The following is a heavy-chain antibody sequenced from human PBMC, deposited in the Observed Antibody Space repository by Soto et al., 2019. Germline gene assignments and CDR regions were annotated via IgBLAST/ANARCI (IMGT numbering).Heavy chain of an antibody. CDR2: ISWNSGII. J-gene: IGHJ3*01. CDR1: GFTFDDHT. D-gene: IGHD3-22*01. Sequence: DAQLVESGGGLVQPGKSLRISCVASGFTFDDHTMHWVRQAPGRGLEGVSCISWNSGIIGYAGSVKGRFTISRDNAKNSLYLRIDSLRPEDTAVYYCTKDTHSPSGYFEAFDVCGQGTKVTVSS. CDR3: TKDTHSPSGYFEAFDV. V-gene: IGHV3-9*01.